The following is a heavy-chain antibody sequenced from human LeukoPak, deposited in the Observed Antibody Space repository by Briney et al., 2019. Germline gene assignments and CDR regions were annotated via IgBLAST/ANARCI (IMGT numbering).Heavy chain of an antibody. CDR3: ATYSYTYYYMDV. V-gene: IGHV1-69*06. D-gene: IGHD5-18*01. CDR1: GGTFSSYA. J-gene: IGHJ6*03. CDR2: IIPIFGTA. Sequence: SVKVSCKASGGTFSSYAISWVRQAPGQGLEWMGGIIPIFGTANYAQKFQGRVTITADKSTSTAYMELSSLRSEDTAVYYCATYSYTYYYMDVWGKGTTVTVSS.